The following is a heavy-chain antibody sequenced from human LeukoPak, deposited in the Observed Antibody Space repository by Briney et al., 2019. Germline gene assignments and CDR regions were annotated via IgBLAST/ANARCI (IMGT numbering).Heavy chain of an antibody. Sequence: SQTLSLTCTVSGGSISSGDYYWSWIRQPPRKGLEWIGYIYYSGSTYYNPSLKSRVTISVDTSKNQSSLKLSSVTAADTAVYYCARVMVGATSYFDYWGQGTLVTVSS. D-gene: IGHD1-26*01. V-gene: IGHV4-30-4*01. J-gene: IGHJ4*02. CDR1: GGSISSGDYY. CDR3: ARVMVGATSYFDY. CDR2: IYYSGST.